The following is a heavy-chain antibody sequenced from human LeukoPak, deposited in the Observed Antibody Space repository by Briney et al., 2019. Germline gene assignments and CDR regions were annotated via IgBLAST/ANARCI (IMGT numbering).Heavy chain of an antibody. D-gene: IGHD5-24*01. J-gene: IGHJ4*02. CDR1: GFTFSSYW. Sequence: GGSLRLSRAASGFTFSSYWMSWVRQAPGRGLEWVANIRQDGSEKYYVHSVKGQFTISRDNAKNSLFLQMNSLRAEDTAVYYCASDSMATITGGQLSDYWGQGTLVTVSS. CDR3: ASDSMATITGGQLSDY. CDR2: IRQDGSEK. V-gene: IGHV3-7*01.